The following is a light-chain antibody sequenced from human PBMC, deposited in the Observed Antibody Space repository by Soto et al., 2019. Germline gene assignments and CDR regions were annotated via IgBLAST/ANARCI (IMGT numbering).Light chain of an antibody. V-gene: IGLV1-40*01. Sequence: QSVLTQPPSVSGAPGQRVTISCTGSSSNIGAGYDVHWYQQRPGTAPKLLIYSNDQRPSGVPDRFSASKSGTSASLAISGLRSEDEAEYFCATWDDSLSGVVFGGGTKVTVL. CDR2: SND. CDR3: ATWDDSLSGVV. CDR1: SSNIGAGYD. J-gene: IGLJ2*01.